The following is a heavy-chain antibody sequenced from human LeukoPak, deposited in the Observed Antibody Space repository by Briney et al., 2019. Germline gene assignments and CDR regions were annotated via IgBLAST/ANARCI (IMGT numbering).Heavy chain of an antibody. D-gene: IGHD5-12*01. Sequence: ASVKVSCKASGYTFTGYYMHWVRQAPGQGLEWMGWINPNSGGTNYAQKFQGRVTMTRDTSISTAYMELSRLRSDDTAVYYCARVPMIRYSGYDYAADYWGQGTLVTVSS. V-gene: IGHV1-2*02. CDR1: GYTFTGYY. CDR2: INPNSGGT. J-gene: IGHJ4*02. CDR3: ARVPMIRYSGYDYAADY.